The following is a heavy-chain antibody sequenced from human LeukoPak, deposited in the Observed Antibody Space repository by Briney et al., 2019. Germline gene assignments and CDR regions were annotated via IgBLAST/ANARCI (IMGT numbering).Heavy chain of an antibody. CDR2: IKSNTDEWTT. Sequence: GGSLRLSCAASGFTFSNAWMSWVRQAPGKGLEWVGRIKSNTDEWTTDYAAPVEGRFTISRDDSKNTLYLQMNGLKSEDTAVYYCTTDLYSYGSGSYGFWGQGTLVTVSS. J-gene: IGHJ4*02. CDR1: GFTFSNAW. V-gene: IGHV3-15*01. D-gene: IGHD3-10*01. CDR3: TTDLYSYGSGSYGF.